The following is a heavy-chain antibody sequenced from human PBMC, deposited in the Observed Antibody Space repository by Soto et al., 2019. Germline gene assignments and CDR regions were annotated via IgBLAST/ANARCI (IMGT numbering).Heavy chain of an antibody. Sequence: QVQLVESGGGVVQPGRSLRLSCAASGFPFESYGMHWVRQAPGKGLEWVAAIWFDGSDRKYVDYVKGRFTISRDNSKNTVFLQITSLSAEDTAVYYCVRGNGYTYGPFDNWGQGTLVTVSS. D-gene: IGHD5-18*01. J-gene: IGHJ4*02. CDR2: IWFDGSDR. V-gene: IGHV3-33*01. CDR3: VRGNGYTYGPFDN. CDR1: GFPFESYG.